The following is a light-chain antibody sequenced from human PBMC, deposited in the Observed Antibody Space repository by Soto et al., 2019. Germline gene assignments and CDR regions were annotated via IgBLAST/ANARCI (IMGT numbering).Light chain of an antibody. CDR2: GAS. V-gene: IGKV3-20*01. CDR3: QQYGDLPWT. J-gene: IGKJ1*01. Sequence: ALTQSPGTLSSSPGERATLSCRASQSVSSNYLAWYQQKPGQAPRLLISGASGRATGVPDRFSGSGSGTEFTLTIDRLESEDFAVYFCQQYGDLPWTFGQGTKVDIK. CDR1: QSVSSNY.